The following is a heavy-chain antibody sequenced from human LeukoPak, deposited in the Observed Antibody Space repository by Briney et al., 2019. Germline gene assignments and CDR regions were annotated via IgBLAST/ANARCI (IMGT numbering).Heavy chain of an antibody. CDR1: GYSFPIYW. CDR2: IYPSNSDT. J-gene: IGHJ4*02. D-gene: IGHD3-9*01. Sequence: GESLRISCQASGYSFPIYWIAWVRQVSGKGLEWLGTIYPSNSDTRYSPSFQGRVTISVDTSVTTAYLQLSSLQTSDTAIYYCARHSYDDILTGTTPPDYWGQGTLLTISS. V-gene: IGHV5-51*01. CDR3: ARHSYDDILTGTTPPDY.